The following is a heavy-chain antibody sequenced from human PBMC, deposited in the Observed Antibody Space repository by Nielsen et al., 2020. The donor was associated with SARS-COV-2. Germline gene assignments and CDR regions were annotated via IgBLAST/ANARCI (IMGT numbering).Heavy chain of an antibody. Sequence: GESLKISCAASGFSFRTYAMSWVRQAPGKGLEWVSAISGSGGSTYYADSVKGRFTISRDNSKNTLYLQMNSLRAEDTAVYYCARERQWLVHSYFDLWGRGTLVTVSS. CDR2: ISGSGGST. D-gene: IGHD6-19*01. CDR1: GFSFRTYA. V-gene: IGHV3-23*01. J-gene: IGHJ2*01. CDR3: ARERQWLVHSYFDL.